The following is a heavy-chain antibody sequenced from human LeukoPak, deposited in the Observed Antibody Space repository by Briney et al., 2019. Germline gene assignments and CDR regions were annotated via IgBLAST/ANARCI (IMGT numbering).Heavy chain of an antibody. CDR2: ITSSSTYI. V-gene: IGHV3-21*01. Sequence: GGSLRLSCAASGFTFSTYNMNWVRQAPGKGLEWVSSITSSSTYIYYAGSVKGRFTISRDNAKNSLYLQMNSLRAEDTAVYYCARDPYSGGYGDYYYYYMDLWGQGTTVTISS. D-gene: IGHD1-26*01. J-gene: IGHJ6*03. CDR3: ARDPYSGGYGDYYYYYMDL. CDR1: GFTFSTYN.